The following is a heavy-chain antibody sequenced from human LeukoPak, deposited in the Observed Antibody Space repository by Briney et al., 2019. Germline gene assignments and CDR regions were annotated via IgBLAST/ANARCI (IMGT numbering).Heavy chain of an antibody. CDR1: RFIFSSYW. CDR3: ARIHSGYIWGDSFDI. Sequence: GGSLRLSCVASRFIFSSYWMIWVRQAPGKGLEWVANIKEDGSEKYFVDSVKGRFTISRDNAKNSLYLQMNSLGAEDTAMYFCARIHSGYIWGDSFDIWGQGTLVTVSS. V-gene: IGHV3-7*01. J-gene: IGHJ3*02. CDR2: IKEDGSEK. D-gene: IGHD5-12*01.